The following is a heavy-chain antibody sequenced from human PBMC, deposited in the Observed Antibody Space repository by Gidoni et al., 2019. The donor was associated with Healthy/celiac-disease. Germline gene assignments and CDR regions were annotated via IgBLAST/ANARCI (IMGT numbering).Heavy chain of an antibody. Sequence: QVQLQESGQGLVKPSETLSLTCTVSGYSISSGYYWGWIRQPPGKGLEWIGSIYHSGSTYYNPSLKSRVTISVDTSKNQFSLKLSSVTAADTAVYYCALEGSSGSFDYWGQGTLVTVSS. V-gene: IGHV4-38-2*02. CDR2: IYHSGST. CDR1: GYSISSGYY. CDR3: ALEGSSGSFDY. J-gene: IGHJ4*02. D-gene: IGHD3-22*01.